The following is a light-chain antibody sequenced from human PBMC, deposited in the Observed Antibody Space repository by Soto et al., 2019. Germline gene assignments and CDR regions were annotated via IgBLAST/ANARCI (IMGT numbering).Light chain of an antibody. CDR1: QGISSY. Sequence: AIRMTQSPSSLSASTGDRVTITCRASQGISSYLAWYQQKPGKAPKLLIYAASTLQSGVPSRLSGSGSGTDFTLTIRCLQSEDFATYYCQQYYTYPTFGQGTKVDIK. V-gene: IGKV1-8*01. J-gene: IGKJ1*01. CDR3: QQYYTYPT. CDR2: AAS.